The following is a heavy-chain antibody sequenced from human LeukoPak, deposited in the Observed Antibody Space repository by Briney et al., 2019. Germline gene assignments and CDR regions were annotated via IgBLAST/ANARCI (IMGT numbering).Heavy chain of an antibody. CDR2: IYHSGST. V-gene: IGHV4-38-2*02. CDR1: GCSISSGYY. Sequence: PSETLSLTCTVSGCSISSGYYWGWIRQPPGKGLEWIGSIYHSGSTYYNPSLKSRVTISVDTSKNQFSLKLSSVTAADTAVYYCARDVAGTSDYWGQGTLVTVSS. J-gene: IGHJ4*02. CDR3: ARDVAGTSDY. D-gene: IGHD6-19*01.